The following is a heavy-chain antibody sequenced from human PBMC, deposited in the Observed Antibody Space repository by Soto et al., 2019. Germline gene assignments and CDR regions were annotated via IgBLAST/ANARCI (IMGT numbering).Heavy chain of an antibody. CDR3: ARMTPDSTRHIDDAFDI. J-gene: IGHJ3*02. D-gene: IGHD4-17*01. CDR1: GYSISSSNW. CDR2: IFYSGSA. Sequence: SETLSLTCAVSGYSISSSNWWGWIRQPPGKGLEWIGCIFYSGSAYYNPSLKSRVTMSVDTSKNQFSLKLSSVTSVDTAVYYCARMTPDSTRHIDDAFDIWGQGTMVTVSS. V-gene: IGHV4-28*01.